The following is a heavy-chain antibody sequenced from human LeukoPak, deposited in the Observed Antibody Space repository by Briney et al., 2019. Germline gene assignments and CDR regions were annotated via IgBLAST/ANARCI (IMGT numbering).Heavy chain of an antibody. Sequence: GGSLRLSCAASGFSFITYGIHWVRQAPGKGLEWVAFIRYDGSNRFYADSVRGRFTISRDNAKNSLYLQMNSLRAEDTAVYYCARDWSAAGTTRAYWYFDLWGRGTLVTVSS. CDR2: IRYDGSNR. V-gene: IGHV3-30*02. J-gene: IGHJ2*01. D-gene: IGHD6-13*01. CDR3: ARDWSAAGTTRAYWYFDL. CDR1: GFSFITYG.